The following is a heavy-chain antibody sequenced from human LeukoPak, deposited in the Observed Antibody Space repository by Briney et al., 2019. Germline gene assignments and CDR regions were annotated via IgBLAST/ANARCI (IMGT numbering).Heavy chain of an antibody. CDR2: ISAYNGNT. J-gene: IGHJ4*02. CDR3: ARAPDGVPAAIVDY. V-gene: IGHV1-18*01. D-gene: IGHD2-2*02. Sequence: ASVKVSCKASGGTFSSYAISWVRQAPGQGLEWMGWISAYNGNTNYAQKLQGRVTMTTDTSTSTAYMELRSLGSDDTAVYYCARAPDGVPAAIVDYWGQGTLVTVSS. CDR1: GGTFSSYA.